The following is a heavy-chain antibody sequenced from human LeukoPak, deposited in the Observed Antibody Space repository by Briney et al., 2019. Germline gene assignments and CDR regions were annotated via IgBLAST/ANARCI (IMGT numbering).Heavy chain of an antibody. J-gene: IGHJ5*02. V-gene: IGHV4-61*01. Sequence: SETLSLTCSVSGDSVSSSPYYWGWIRQPPGKGLEWIGNTFSTSTLYNASLRSRVTIVVDTSKNQFSLKLTSATAADTDIYFCARYKFHNYFDPWGQGTLVVVSS. CDR3: ARYKFHNYFDP. CDR1: GDSVSSSPYY. D-gene: IGHD5-24*01. CDR2: TFSTST.